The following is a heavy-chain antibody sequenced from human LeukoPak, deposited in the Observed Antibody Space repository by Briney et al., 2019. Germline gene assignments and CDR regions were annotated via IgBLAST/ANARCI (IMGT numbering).Heavy chain of an antibody. CDR2: TYYRSTWYY. CDR1: GDSVSSSTSA. J-gene: IGHJ4*02. V-gene: IGHV6-1*01. CDR3: VRGGHFDY. D-gene: IGHD6-25*01. Sequence: SQTLSLTCAISGDSVSSSTSAWNWIRHSPSRGLEWLGRTYYRSTWYYDYAVSVKSRISINPDTSRNQFSLQLNSVTPEDTAVYYCVRGGHFDYWGQGTLVIASS.